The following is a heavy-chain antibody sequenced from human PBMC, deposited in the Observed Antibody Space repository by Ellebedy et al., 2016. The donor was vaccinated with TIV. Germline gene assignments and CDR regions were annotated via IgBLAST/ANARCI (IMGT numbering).Heavy chain of an antibody. CDR1: GFPFSSYS. CDR2: ITGSSSTI. J-gene: IGHJ4*02. Sequence: LSLTCAASGFPFSSYSMNWVRQAPGTGLEWVSYITGSSSTIYYADSVKGRFTISRDNAKDSLYRQMNSLRAEDTAVYYCARRVGFYYWGQGTLVTVSS. CDR3: ARRVGFYY. D-gene: IGHD1-26*01. V-gene: IGHV3-48*04.